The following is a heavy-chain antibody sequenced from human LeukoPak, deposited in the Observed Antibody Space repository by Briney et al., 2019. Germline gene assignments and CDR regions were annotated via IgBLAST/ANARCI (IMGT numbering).Heavy chain of an antibody. CDR2: IYYSGST. J-gene: IGHJ4*02. CDR3: ARHDSPEITVIVDYYFDY. Sequence: SETLSLTCTVSGGSISSSSYYWGWIRQPPGKGLEWIGSIYYSGSTYYNPSLKSRVTISVDTSKNQFSLKLSSVTAADTAVYYCARHDSPEITVIVDYYFDYWGQGTLVTVSS. CDR1: GGSISSSSYY. D-gene: IGHD3-22*01. V-gene: IGHV4-39*01.